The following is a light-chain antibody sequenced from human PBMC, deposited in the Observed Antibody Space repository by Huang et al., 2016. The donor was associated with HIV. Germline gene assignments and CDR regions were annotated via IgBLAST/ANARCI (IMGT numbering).Light chain of an antibody. J-gene: IGKJ1*01. Sequence: EIVMTQSPATLSVSPEERATLSCRASQSIGTNLAWYQQKPGQAPRLLIYGAFTRAPGIPVRFSGSGSGTEFTLSISSLQSEDFAIYYCQQYNDWRTFGQGTKVET. V-gene: IGKV3-15*01. CDR2: GAF. CDR1: QSIGTN. CDR3: QQYNDWRT.